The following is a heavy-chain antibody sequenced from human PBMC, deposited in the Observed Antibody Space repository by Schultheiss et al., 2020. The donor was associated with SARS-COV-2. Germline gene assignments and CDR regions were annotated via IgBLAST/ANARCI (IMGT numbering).Heavy chain of an antibody. Sequence: SETLSLTCTVSGGSISSYYWSWIRQAPGKGLEWIGYIYYNGNTNYNPSLKSRVTISVDTSKNQFSLKLSSVTAADTAVYYCARDRGARPHYYYMDVWGKGTTVTVSS. CDR2: IYYNGNT. CDR3: ARDRGARPHYYYMDV. CDR1: GGSISSYY. V-gene: IGHV4-59*12. J-gene: IGHJ6*03. D-gene: IGHD6-6*01.